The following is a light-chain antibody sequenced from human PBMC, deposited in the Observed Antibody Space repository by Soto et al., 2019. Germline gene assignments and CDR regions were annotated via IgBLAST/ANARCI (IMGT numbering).Light chain of an antibody. J-gene: IGKJ4*01. CDR3: QQRSDWPLT. Sequence: EIVLTQSPATLSLSPGERATLSCRASQSISSHLAWYQQKPGQPPRLLMYDASSRATGIPARFSGSGSGTDITLTISSLEPEDCAVYYCQQRSDWPLTFGGGTKVEI. CDR2: DAS. V-gene: IGKV3-11*01. CDR1: QSISSH.